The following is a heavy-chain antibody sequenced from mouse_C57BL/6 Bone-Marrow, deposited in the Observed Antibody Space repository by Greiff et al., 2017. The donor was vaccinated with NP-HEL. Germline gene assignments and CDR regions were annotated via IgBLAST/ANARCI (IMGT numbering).Heavy chain of an antibody. D-gene: IGHD1-1*01. Sequence: VQLQQSGAELVRPGASVKLSCTASGFNIKDYYMHWVKQRPEQGLEWIGRIDPEDGDTEYASKFKGKATMTTETSSNTAYLQPSSLKSEDTAVCYCTPYCCGSNYWYFDVWGTGTTVTVSS. V-gene: IGHV14-1*01. CDR2: IDPEDGDT. CDR3: TPYCCGSNYWYFDV. J-gene: IGHJ1*03. CDR1: GFNIKDYY.